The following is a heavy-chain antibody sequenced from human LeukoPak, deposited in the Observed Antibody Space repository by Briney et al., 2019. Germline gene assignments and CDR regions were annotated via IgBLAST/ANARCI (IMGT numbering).Heavy chain of an antibody. D-gene: IGHD3-22*01. CDR1: GGSFSGYS. CDR2: INDSGST. V-gene: IGHV4-34*01. J-gene: IGHJ4*02. CDR3: ASTYYDTGGFSPFDY. Sequence: SETLSLTCAVYGGSFSGYSWNWIRQSPEKGLEWIGEINDSGSTNYNPSLKGRVTMSIDTSKNQFSLKLNSVIAADTAVYYCASTYYDTGGFSPFDYWGQRTLVTVSS.